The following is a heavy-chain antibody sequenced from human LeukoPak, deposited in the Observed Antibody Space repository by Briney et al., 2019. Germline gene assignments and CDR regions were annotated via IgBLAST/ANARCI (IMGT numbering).Heavy chain of an antibody. Sequence: SETLSLTCAVYGGSFSGYYWSWIRQHPGKGLEWIGYIYYSGSTYYNPSLKSRVTISVDTSKNQFSLKLSSVTAADTAVYYCARDHISQPPGAFDIWGQGTMVTVSS. CDR1: GGSFSGYY. V-gene: IGHV4-31*11. J-gene: IGHJ3*02. CDR2: IYYSGST. CDR3: ARDHISQPPGAFDI.